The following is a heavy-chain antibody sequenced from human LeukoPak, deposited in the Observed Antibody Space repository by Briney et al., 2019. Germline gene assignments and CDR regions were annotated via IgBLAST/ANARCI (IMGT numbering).Heavy chain of an antibody. CDR3: ARVDRLGYKIDY. CDR1: GYTFTSNY. Sequence: ASVKVSCKASGYTFTSNYMHWVRQAPGQGLEWMGIINPSGGSTSYAQKFQGRVTMTRDTSTSTVYMELSSLRSEDTAVYYCARVDRLGYKIDYWGQGTLVTVSS. CDR2: INPSGGST. V-gene: IGHV1-46*01. D-gene: IGHD2-15*01. J-gene: IGHJ4*02.